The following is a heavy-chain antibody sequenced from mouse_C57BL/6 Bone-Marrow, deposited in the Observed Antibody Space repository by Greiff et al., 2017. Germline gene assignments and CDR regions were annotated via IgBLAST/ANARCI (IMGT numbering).Heavy chain of an antibody. CDR3: ASLLLHYDV. D-gene: IGHD1-1*01. CDR1: GYTFTSYW. CDR2: IDPSDSVT. Sequence: QVQLQQPGAELVRSGSSVKLSCKASGYTFTSYWMHWVKQRPIQGLEWIGNIDPSDSVTHYNQKFKDKATLTVDKSSSTAYMQLSSLTSEDAAVYYCASLLLHYDVWGTGTTVTVSS. J-gene: IGHJ1*03. V-gene: IGHV1-52*01.